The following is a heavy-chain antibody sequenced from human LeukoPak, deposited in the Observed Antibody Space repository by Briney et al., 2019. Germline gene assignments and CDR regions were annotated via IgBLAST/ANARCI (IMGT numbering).Heavy chain of an antibody. J-gene: IGHJ4*02. Sequence: PGGSLRLSCAGSGFIFTSFSMNWVRQAPGKGLEWVSSITGNSAYTHYADSVRGRFTISRDNSKNSLYLQLNNLRVEDTALYYCARGDSDYYDTRGYAFEYWGQGTPVAVSS. V-gene: IGHV3-21*01. CDR2: ITGNSAYT. D-gene: IGHD3-22*01. CDR1: GFIFTSFS. CDR3: ARGDSDYYDTRGYAFEY.